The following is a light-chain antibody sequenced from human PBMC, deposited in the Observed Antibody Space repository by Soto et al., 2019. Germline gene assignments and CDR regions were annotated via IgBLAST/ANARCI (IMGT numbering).Light chain of an antibody. CDR3: QQTHSTPVT. J-gene: IGKJ5*01. CDR2: AAF. CDR1: QSISSY. V-gene: IGKV1-39*01. Sequence: DIQMTQSPSSLSASVGDRVTITCRASQSISSYLHWYQQKPGKPPKLLIYAAFSLQSGVPSRFSGSGSGTDFTLTISSLQPEDFATYYCQQTHSTPVTFGQGTRLEIK.